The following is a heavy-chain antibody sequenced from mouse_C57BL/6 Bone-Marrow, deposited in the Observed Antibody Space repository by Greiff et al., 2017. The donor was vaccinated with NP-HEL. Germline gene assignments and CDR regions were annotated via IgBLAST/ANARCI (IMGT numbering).Heavy chain of an antibody. D-gene: IGHD2-13*01. CDR2: IDPSDSYT. J-gene: IGHJ3*01. V-gene: IGHV1-50*01. CDR3: ARDAGDWAWFAY. CDR1: GYTFTSYW. Sequence: QVQLQQPGAELVKPGASVKLSCKASGYTFTSYWMQWVKQRPGQGLEWIGEIDPSDSYTNHNQKFKGKATLTVDTSSSTAYMQRSSLTSEDSAVSYCARDAGDWAWFAYWGQGTLVTVSA.